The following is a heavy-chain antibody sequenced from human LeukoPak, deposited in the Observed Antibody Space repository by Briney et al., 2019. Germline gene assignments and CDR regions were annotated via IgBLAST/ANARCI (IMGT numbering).Heavy chain of an antibody. V-gene: IGHV5-51*01. Sequence: GESLKISCKGSGYSFSSYWIGWVRQMPGKGAGWMGIIYPGDSDTRYSPSFQGQVTISADKSISTAYLQWSSLKASDTAMYDCARIDPVMYYFDYWGQGTLVTVSS. CDR2: IYPGDSDT. J-gene: IGHJ4*02. CDR1: GYSFSSYW. CDR3: ARIDPVMYYFDY.